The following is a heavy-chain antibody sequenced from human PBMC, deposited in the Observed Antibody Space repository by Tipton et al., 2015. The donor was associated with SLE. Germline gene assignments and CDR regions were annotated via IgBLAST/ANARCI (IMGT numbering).Heavy chain of an antibody. J-gene: IGHJ4*02. V-gene: IGHV4-39*01. Sequence: LRLSCIVSGGSISSSSYYWGWIRQPPGKGLEWIGSIYYSGSTYYNPSLKSRVTISVHTSKNQFSLKLSSVTAADTAVYYCARHDYGDYGYFDYWGQGTLVTVSS. CDR1: GGSISSSSYY. CDR3: ARHDYGDYGYFDY. CDR2: IYYSGST. D-gene: IGHD4-17*01.